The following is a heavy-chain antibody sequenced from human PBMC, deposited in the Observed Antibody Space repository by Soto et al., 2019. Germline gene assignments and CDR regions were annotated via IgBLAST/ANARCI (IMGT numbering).Heavy chain of an antibody. V-gene: IGHV3-33*06. CDR2: IWYDGSNT. D-gene: IGHD6-19*01. CDR3: AKSIAVAPVWLDP. Sequence: GGSLRLSCAASGFIFSSYGMHWVRQAPGKGLEWVAGIWYDGSNTFYSDAVKGRFSISRDNSKNTVDLQMNSLRAEDTAVYYCAKSIAVAPVWLDPLGQGIQVTVSS. J-gene: IGHJ5*02. CDR1: GFIFSSYG.